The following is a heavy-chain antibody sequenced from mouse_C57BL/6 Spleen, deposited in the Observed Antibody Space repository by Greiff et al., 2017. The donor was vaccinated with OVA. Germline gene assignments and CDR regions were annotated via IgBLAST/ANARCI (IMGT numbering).Heavy chain of an antibody. V-gene: IGHV5-4*03. Sequence: EVMLVESGGGLVKPGGSLKLSCAASGFTFSSYAMSWVRQTPEKRLEWVATISDGGSYTYYPDNVKGRFTISRDNAKNNLYLQMSHLKSEDKAMDYCARALAYYSNYGFAYWGQGTLVTVSA. CDR1: GFTFSSYA. J-gene: IGHJ3*01. CDR3: ARALAYYSNYGFAY. D-gene: IGHD2-5*01. CDR2: ISDGGSYT.